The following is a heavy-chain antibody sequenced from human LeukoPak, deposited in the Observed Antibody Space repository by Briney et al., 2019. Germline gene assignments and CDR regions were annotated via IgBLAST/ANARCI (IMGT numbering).Heavy chain of an antibody. Sequence: PGGSLRLSCAVSGFTFSSYAMSWVRQAPGKGLEWVSTISGSGGSTYYADSVKGRFTISRDNSKSTLYLQMNSLRVEDTAVYYCARDGGSMYGSGSYYISAGFDVWGQGTTVTVSS. CDR3: ARDGGSMYGSGSYYISAGFDV. V-gene: IGHV3-23*01. J-gene: IGHJ6*02. CDR2: ISGSGGST. CDR1: GFTFSSYA. D-gene: IGHD3-10*01.